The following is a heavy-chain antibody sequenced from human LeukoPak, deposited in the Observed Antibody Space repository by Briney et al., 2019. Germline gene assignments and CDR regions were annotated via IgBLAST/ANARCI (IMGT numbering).Heavy chain of an antibody. CDR2: IYYSGST. J-gene: IGHJ2*01. Sequence: SETLTLSCTVSGGSISRSSYYWGWIRQPPGKGLEWIGSIYYSGSTYYNPSLKSRVTISVDTSKNQFSLKLSSVTAADTAVYYCARGYGDYVWYFDLWGRGTLVTVSS. D-gene: IGHD4-17*01. V-gene: IGHV4-39*01. CDR1: GGSISRSSYY. CDR3: ARGYGDYVWYFDL.